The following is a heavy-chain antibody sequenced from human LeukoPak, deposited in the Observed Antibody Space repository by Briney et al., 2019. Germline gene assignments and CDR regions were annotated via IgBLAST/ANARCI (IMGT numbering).Heavy chain of an antibody. D-gene: IGHD3-10*01. J-gene: IGHJ6*03. Sequence: GASVKVSCKASGYTFTSYDINWVRQATGQGLEWMGWMNPNSGNTGYAQKFQGRVTMTRNTSISTAYMELSSLRSEDTAVYYCARLISRPPKGFGELYLAPRRNYYYYYMDVWGKGTTVTVSS. CDR2: MNPNSGNT. CDR3: ARLISRPPKGFGELYLAPRRNYYYYYMDV. CDR1: GYTFTSYD. V-gene: IGHV1-8*01.